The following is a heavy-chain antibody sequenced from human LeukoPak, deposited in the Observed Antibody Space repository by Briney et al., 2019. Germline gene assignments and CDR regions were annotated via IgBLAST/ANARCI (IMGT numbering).Heavy chain of an antibody. D-gene: IGHD1-7*01. Sequence: GGSLRLSCAASGFTISGSAIHWVRQASGKGLEWVGRIRSKANNYATAYAASVTGRFTISRDHSKNTLYLQMNSLRAEDTAIYYCAQDGTTTRYNWFDSWGQGTLVTVSS. CDR1: GFTISGSA. V-gene: IGHV3-73*01. CDR3: AQDGTTTRYNWFDS. CDR2: IRSKANNYAT. J-gene: IGHJ5*01.